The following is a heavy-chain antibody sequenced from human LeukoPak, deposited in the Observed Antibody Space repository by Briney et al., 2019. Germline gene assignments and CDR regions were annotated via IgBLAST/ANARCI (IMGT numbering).Heavy chain of an antibody. CDR1: GFTVSSNY. CDR2: IYSGGST. V-gene: IGHV3-53*01. Sequence: PGGSLRLSCAASGFTVSSNYMSWVRQAPGKGLEWVSVIYSGGSTYYADSVKGRFTISRDNSKNTLYLQMNSLRAEDTAVYCWAREDILTGFDYWGQGTLVTVSS. CDR3: AREDILTGFDY. D-gene: IGHD3-9*01. J-gene: IGHJ4*02.